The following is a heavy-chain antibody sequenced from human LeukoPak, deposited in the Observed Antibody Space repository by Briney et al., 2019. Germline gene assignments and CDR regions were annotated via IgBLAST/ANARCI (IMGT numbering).Heavy chain of an antibody. V-gene: IGHV4-38-2*02. CDR1: GYSISSGYY. CDR2: IYHSGRT. J-gene: IGHJ5*02. Sequence: PSETLSLTCTVSGYSISSGYYWGWIRQPPGKGLEWIGSIYHSGRTYYNPSLKSRVTISVDTSKNQFSLQLNSVTPEDTAIYYCVRESAYDSGWVTRWFDPWGQGTLVTVSS. CDR3: VRESAYDSGWVTRWFDP. D-gene: IGHD6-19*01.